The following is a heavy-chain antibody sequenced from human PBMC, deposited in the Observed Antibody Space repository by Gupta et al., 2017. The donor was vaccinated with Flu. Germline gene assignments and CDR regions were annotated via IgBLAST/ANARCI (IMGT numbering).Heavy chain of an antibody. CDR2: ISSSCSTI. CDR1: GFTFSSYE. J-gene: IGHJ5*02. V-gene: IGHV3-48*03. CDR3: ASTPGSSWYSDWFDP. Sequence: EVQLVESGGGLVQPGGSLRLSCAASGFTFSSYEMNWVRQAPGKGLDWVSYISSSCSTIYYADSVKGRFTISRDNAKNSLYLQMNSLRAEDTAVYYCASTPGSSWYSDWFDPWGQGTLVTVSS. D-gene: IGHD6-13*01.